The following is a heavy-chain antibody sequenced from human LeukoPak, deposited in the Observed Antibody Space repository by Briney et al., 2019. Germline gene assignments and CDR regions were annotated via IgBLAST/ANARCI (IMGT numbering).Heavy chain of an antibody. J-gene: IGHJ4*02. D-gene: IGHD5-24*01. CDR3: ARDDAWLQYGN. V-gene: IGHV3-23*01. Sequence: GGSLGLSCAASGFTFSTYGMSWVRQAPGKGLEWVSTISGGGVSTYYADSVKGRFTISRDNSKNTLYPQMNSLRADDTAAYYCARDDAWLQYGNWGQGTLVTVSS. CDR2: ISGGGVST. CDR1: GFTFSTYG.